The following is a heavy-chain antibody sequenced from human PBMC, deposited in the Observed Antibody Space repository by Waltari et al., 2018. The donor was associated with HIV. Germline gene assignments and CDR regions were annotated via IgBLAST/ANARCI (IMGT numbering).Heavy chain of an antibody. CDR1: GYTLTELS. V-gene: IGHV1-24*01. Sequence: QVQLVQSGAEVKKPGASVKVSCKVSGYTLTELSMHWVRQAPGKGLGWMGGFDPEDGETIYAQKFQGRVTMTEDTSTDTAYMELSSLRSEDTAVYYCATSVVPAAILSGDSISYFDYWGQGTLVTVSS. CDR3: ATSVVPAAILSGDSISYFDY. D-gene: IGHD2-2*01. CDR2: FDPEDGET. J-gene: IGHJ4*02.